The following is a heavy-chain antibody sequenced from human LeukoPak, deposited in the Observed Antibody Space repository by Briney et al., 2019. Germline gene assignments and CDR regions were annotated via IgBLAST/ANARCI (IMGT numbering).Heavy chain of an antibody. Sequence: SEALSLTCTVSGGSISSSSYYWGWIRQPPGKGLEWIGSIYYSGSTYYNPSLKSRVTISVDTSKNQFSLKLSSVTAADTAVYYCAIRVSVTWFYPWAQGTLVTVSS. CDR3: AIRVSVTWFYP. D-gene: IGHD3-9*01. CDR2: IYYSGST. CDR1: GGSISSSSYY. V-gene: IGHV4-39*01. J-gene: IGHJ5*02.